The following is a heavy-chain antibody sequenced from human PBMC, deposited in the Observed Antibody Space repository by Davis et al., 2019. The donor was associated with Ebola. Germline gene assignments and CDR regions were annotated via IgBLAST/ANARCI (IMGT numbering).Heavy chain of an antibody. CDR2: IKSDGSSA. J-gene: IGHJ4*02. Sequence: PGGSLRLSCAASGFTFSGHWMHWVRQAPGKGLVWVSQIKSDGSSATYADSVKGRLTISRDNAKNTLYLQMNSLRAEDTAVYYCGSPVVAWGQGTLVTVSS. V-gene: IGHV3-74*01. CDR3: GSPVVA. D-gene: IGHD2-15*01. CDR1: GFTFSGHW.